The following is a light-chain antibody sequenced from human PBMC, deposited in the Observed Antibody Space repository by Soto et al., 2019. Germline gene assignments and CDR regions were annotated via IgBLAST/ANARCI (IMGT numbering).Light chain of an antibody. Sequence: QSALTQPASVSGSPGQSITISCTGTSSDVGGYNYVSWYQQHPGKAPKLMIYDVSNRPSGVSDRFCGSKSCNTASLTISGLQGEDEGDYYCSSYTSSSSRLFFGGGTTLTVL. V-gene: IGLV2-14*01. CDR2: DVS. J-gene: IGLJ2*01. CDR1: SSDVGGYNY. CDR3: SSYTSSSSRLF.